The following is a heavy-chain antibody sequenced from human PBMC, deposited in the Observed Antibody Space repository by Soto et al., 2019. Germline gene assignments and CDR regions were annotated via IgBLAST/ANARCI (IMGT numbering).Heavy chain of an antibody. CDR3: ARSIAYCSGDSRSAFGWFDP. J-gene: IGHJ5*02. V-gene: IGHV4-34*01. CDR1: GGSFSTYC. Sequence: PSETLSLTCAVYGGSFSTYCWSWIRQPPGRRLEWIGEINHSGNTNCNPSLKTRVTISVDTSKNQFSLKLSSVTAADTAVYYCARSIAYCSGDSRSAFGWFDPWGEGTMVTVST. D-gene: IGHD2-15*01. CDR2: INHSGNT.